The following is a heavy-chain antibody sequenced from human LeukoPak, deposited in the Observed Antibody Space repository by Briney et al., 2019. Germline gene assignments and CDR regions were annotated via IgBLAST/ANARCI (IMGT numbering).Heavy chain of an antibody. V-gene: IGHV5-51*01. J-gene: IGHJ3*02. CDR2: IYPGDSET. Sequence: GESLKISCQGSGYSFTSYWIGWVRQMPGKGLEWMGIIYPGDSETRYSPSFQGQATISADKSINTAYLQWSSLKASDTAIYYCVRQAKSAFDIWGQGTMVTVSS. CDR3: VRQAKSAFDI. CDR1: GYSFTSYW.